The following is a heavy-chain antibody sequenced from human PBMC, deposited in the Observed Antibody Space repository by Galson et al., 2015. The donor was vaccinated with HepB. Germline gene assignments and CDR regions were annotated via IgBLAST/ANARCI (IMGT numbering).Heavy chain of an antibody. J-gene: IGHJ6*02. CDR3: ARVRYYYDSSGYYPATSHYYYYGMDV. Sequence: SLRLSCAASGFTFSTYSMNWVRQAPGKGLEWVSSISSSSSYIYYADSVKGRFTISRDNAKNSLYLQMNSLRAEDTAVYYCARVRYYYDSSGYYPATSHYYYYGMDVWGQGTTVTVSS. V-gene: IGHV3-21*01. CDR1: GFTFSTYS. CDR2: ISSSSSYI. D-gene: IGHD3-22*01.